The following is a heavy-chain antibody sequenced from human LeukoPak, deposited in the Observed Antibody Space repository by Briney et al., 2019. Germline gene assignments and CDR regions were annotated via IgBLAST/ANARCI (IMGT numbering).Heavy chain of an antibody. Sequence: PGGSLRLSCAASEFTFSAHWMHWVRQVPGKGLVYIAYIDNDGTNTNYADSVKGRFTISRDNAKNTLHLQMNSLRVEDTAVYYCVRDRPHNCFDPWGQGTLVTVSS. CDR3: VRDRPHNCFDP. CDR2: IDNDGTNT. CDR1: EFTFSAHW. V-gene: IGHV3-74*01. D-gene: IGHD6-6*01. J-gene: IGHJ5*02.